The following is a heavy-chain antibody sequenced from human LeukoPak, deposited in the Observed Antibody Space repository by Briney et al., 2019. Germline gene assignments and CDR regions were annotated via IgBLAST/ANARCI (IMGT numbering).Heavy chain of an antibody. D-gene: IGHD3-16*01. CDR3: VRDHVSPGLSNWFDP. Sequence: SGPTLVNPTQTLTLTCTFSGFSLSTSGVGVGWIRQPPGKGLEWIGRVSSSGRTTYNPSLKSRLTISITTSKNQFSLKVTSVTASDTAMYYCVRDHVSPGLSNWFDPWGQGTLVTVSS. J-gene: IGHJ5*02. V-gene: IGHV4-61*02. CDR1: GFSLSTSGVG. CDR2: VSSSGRT.